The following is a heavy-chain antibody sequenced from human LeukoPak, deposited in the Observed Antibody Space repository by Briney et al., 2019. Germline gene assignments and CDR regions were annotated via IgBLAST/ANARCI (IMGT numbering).Heavy chain of an antibody. V-gene: IGHV3-48*02. Sequence: GGSLRLSCAASGFTFSSYSMNWVRQAPGKGLEWVSRITASGTAMFYADSVKGRFTISRDNAKNSLYLQMNSLRDEDTAVYYCVRVHGGGYWGQGTLVTVSS. D-gene: IGHD3-16*01. CDR1: GFTFSSYS. CDR2: ITASGTAM. CDR3: VRVHGGGY. J-gene: IGHJ4*02.